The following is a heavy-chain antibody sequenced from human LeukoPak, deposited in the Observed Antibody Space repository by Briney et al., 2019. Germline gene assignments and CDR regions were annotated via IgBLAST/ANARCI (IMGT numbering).Heavy chain of an antibody. V-gene: IGHV3-7*03. D-gene: IGHD1-26*01. CDR3: TRHYSRGWELRYYYYMDV. J-gene: IGHJ6*03. CDR2: IKQDGSEK. CDR1: GFTFSSNW. Sequence: GGSLRLSCAVSGFTFSSNWMSWVRQAPGKGLEWVANIKQDGSEKYYVDSMKGRFTISRDNAKNSLYLQMNSLKTEDTAVYYCTRHYSRGWELRYYYYMDVWGKGTTVTVSS.